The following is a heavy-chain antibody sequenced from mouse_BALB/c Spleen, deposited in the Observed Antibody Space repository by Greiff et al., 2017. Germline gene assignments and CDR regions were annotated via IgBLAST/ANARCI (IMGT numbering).Heavy chain of an antibody. CDR3: ARKSVAMDY. CDR2: ISYSGST. CDR1: GYSITSDYA. J-gene: IGHJ4*01. V-gene: IGHV3-2*02. Sequence: EVQLVESGPGLVKPSQSLSLTCTVTGYSITSDYAWNWIRQFPGNKLEWMGYISYSGSTSYNPSLKSRISITRDTSKNQFFLQLNSVTTEDTATYYCARKSVAMDYWGQGTSVTVSS.